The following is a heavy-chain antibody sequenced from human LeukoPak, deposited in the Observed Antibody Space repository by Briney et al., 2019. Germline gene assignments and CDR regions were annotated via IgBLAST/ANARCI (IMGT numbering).Heavy chain of an antibody. Sequence: GGSLRLSCAASGFTFDDYAMHWVRQAPGKGLEWVSLISGDGGSTYYADSVKGRFTISRDNSKNSLYLQMNSLRTEDTALYYCAKTQRDYYDSSGYLGYWGQGILVTVSS. D-gene: IGHD3-22*01. CDR3: AKTQRDYYDSSGYLGY. CDR1: GFTFDDYA. CDR2: ISGDGGST. J-gene: IGHJ4*02. V-gene: IGHV3-43*02.